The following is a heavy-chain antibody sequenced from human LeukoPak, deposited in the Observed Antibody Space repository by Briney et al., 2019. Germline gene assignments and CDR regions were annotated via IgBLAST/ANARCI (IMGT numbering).Heavy chain of an antibody. CDR3: ARYDVGWYYFDY. CDR1: GGSISRGSYC. CDR2: IHTSGNI. V-gene: IGHV4-61*09. D-gene: IGHD6-19*01. J-gene: IGHJ4*02. Sequence: SQTLSLTCTVSGGSISRGSYCWSWIRQPAGKGLEWIGHIHTSGNINYNPSLKSRVTTSVDTSKNQFSLKLSSVTAADTAVYYCARYDVGWYYFDYWGQGTLVTVSS.